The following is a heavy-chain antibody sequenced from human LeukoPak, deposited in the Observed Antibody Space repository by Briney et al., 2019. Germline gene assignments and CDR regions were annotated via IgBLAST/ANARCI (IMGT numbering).Heavy chain of an antibody. J-gene: IGHJ6*04. CDR3: ARDGCTSTSCYTRGDV. CDR1: GITFSSDW. V-gene: IGHV3-7*01. Sequence: RGSLRLSCAPAGITFSSDWMSWVRQAPGKGLEWVANIKPDGSEKYYVDSVKGRCTISKDNAKNSLYLQMNSLRAEDSAVYYCARDGCTSTSCYTRGDVWGKGTMVTVSS. CDR2: IKPDGSEK. D-gene: IGHD2-2*02.